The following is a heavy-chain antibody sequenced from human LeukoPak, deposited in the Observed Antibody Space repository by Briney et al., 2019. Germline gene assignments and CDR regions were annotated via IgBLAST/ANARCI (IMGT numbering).Heavy chain of an antibody. J-gene: IGHJ3*02. Sequence: SETLSLTCTVSGGSISSYYWSWLRQPPGKGLEWIGYIYYSGSTNYNPSLKSRVTISVNTSKNQFSLKLSSVTAADTAVYYCARGVGYDILTGYYERFGAFDIWGQGTMVTVSS. CDR2: IYYSGST. CDR1: GGSISSYY. D-gene: IGHD3-9*01. V-gene: IGHV4-59*01. CDR3: ARGVGYDILTGYYERFGAFDI.